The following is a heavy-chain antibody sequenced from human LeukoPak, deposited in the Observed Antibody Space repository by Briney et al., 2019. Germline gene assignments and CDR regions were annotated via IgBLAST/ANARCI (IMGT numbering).Heavy chain of an antibody. CDR3: AKDFHGHYTFDY. CDR1: GFTFSSYG. J-gene: IGHJ4*02. CDR2: IGSDGNNK. D-gene: IGHD3-3*01. V-gene: IGHV3-30*02. Sequence: GGSLRLSCAASGFTFSSYGMHWVRQAPGKGLEWVAFIGSDGNNKFYADSVKGRFTISRDTSKKMLFLQMNSLRAEDTAVYYCAKDFHGHYTFDYWGQGTLVTVSS.